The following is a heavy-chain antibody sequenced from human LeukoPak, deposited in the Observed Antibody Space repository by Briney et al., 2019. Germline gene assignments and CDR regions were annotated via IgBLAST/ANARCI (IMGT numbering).Heavy chain of an antibody. Sequence: SETLSLTCTVSGGSISSYYWSWIRQPAGKGLEWIGRIYTSGSTNYNPSLKSRVTMSVDTSKNQFSLKLSALTAADTAVYYCASHRRSHGAEYWGQGTLVTVSS. CDR1: GGSISSYY. D-gene: IGHD5-18*01. V-gene: IGHV4-4*07. CDR2: IYTSGST. J-gene: IGHJ4*02. CDR3: ASHRRSHGAEY.